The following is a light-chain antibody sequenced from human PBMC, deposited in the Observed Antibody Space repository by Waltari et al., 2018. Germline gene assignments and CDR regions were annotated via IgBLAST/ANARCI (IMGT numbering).Light chain of an antibody. J-gene: IGKJ4*01. Sequence: DIKMTHSPSTVSASVGDRVTITCRASQPISTWLACYQQKPRTAPKLLIYAASNLQSGVPSRFSRSGSGTYFTLTIRSLQPEYFATYYWYQANSFPVTFGGGTKVEIK. CDR3: YQANSFPVT. V-gene: IGKV1-12*01. CDR2: AAS. CDR1: QPISTW.